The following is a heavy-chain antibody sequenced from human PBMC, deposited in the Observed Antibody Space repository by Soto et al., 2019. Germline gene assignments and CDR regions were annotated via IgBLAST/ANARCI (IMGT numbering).Heavy chain of an antibody. Sequence: PSETLSLTCTGYGGSFSASYLSWIRQPPGKGLEVIGEINHSGSTNYNPSLKSRVTISVDTSKNQFSLKLSSVTAADTAVYYCARSDGSGSYYENWFDPWGQG. CDR3: ARSDGSGSYYENWFDP. V-gene: IGHV4-34*01. CDR2: INHSGST. CDR1: GGSFSASY. D-gene: IGHD3-10*01. J-gene: IGHJ5*02.